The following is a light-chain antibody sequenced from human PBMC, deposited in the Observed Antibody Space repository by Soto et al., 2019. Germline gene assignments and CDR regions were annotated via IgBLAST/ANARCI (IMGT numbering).Light chain of an antibody. J-gene: IGKJ1*01. Sequence: DIQMTQSPSTLSASVGDRVDITCRASQSISTWLAWYQQKPGKVPKLLIHKASSLESGVPSRFSGSGSGTEFTLTISSLQPDDSATYFCQQYNSFRSFGQGTKVDIK. CDR1: QSISTW. CDR2: KAS. V-gene: IGKV1-5*03. CDR3: QQYNSFRS.